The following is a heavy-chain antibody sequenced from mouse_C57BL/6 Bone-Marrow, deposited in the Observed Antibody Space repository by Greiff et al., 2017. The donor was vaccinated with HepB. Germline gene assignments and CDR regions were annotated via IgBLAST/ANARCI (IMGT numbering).Heavy chain of an antibody. J-gene: IGHJ4*01. CDR2: IDPEDGET. D-gene: IGHD2-2*01. V-gene: IGHV14-2*01. Sequence: EVKLQESGAELVKPGASVKLSCTASGFNIKDYYMHWVKQRTEQGLECIGRIDPEDGETKYAPKFQGKATITADTSSNTAYLQLSSLTSEDTAVYYCARGGGYDVYYYAMDYWGQGTSVTVSS. CDR3: ARGGGYDVYYYAMDY. CDR1: GFNIKDYY.